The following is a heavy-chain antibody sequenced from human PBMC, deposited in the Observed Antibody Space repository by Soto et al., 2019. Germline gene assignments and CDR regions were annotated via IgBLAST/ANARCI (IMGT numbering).Heavy chain of an antibody. CDR2: ISGSGGST. Sequence: PGGSLRLSCAASGFTFSSYAMSWVRQAPGKGLEWVSAISGSGGSTYYADSVKGRFTISRDNSKNTLYLQMNSLRAEDTAVYYCAKGRYSGGWYTKTHFDYWGQGTLVTVSS. CDR1: GFTFSSYA. CDR3: AKGRYSGGWYTKTHFDY. J-gene: IGHJ4*02. V-gene: IGHV3-23*01. D-gene: IGHD6-19*01.